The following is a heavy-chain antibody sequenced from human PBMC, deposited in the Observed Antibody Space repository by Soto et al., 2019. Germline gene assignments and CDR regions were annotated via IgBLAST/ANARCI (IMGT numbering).Heavy chain of an antibody. V-gene: IGHV5-10-1*01. CDR1: GYSFTSYW. D-gene: IGHD2-15*01. CDR2: IDPSDSYT. J-gene: IGHJ6*02. CDR3: ARHESGGSHYYYYGMDV. Sequence: GESLKISCKGSGYSFTSYWISWVRQMPGKGLEWMGRIDPSDSYTNYSPSFQGHVTISADKSISTAYLQWSSLKASDTAMYYCARHESGGSHYYYYGMDVWGQGTTVTVSS.